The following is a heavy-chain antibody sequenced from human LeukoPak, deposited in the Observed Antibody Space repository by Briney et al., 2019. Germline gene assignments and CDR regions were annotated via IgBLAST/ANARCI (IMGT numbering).Heavy chain of an antibody. D-gene: IGHD2-15*01. CDR2: IKSKSDGGTT. V-gene: IGHV3-15*01. CDR3: TPLIGYCSGGSCRGVDY. CDR1: GFTLSNVW. Sequence: GGSLRLSCAASGFTLSNVWMNWVRQAPGKGLEWVGRIKSKSDGGTTDYAALVKGRFTISRDDSKNTLYLQINSLKTEDTAVYYCTPLIGYCSGGSCRGVDYWGQGTLVTVSS. J-gene: IGHJ4*02.